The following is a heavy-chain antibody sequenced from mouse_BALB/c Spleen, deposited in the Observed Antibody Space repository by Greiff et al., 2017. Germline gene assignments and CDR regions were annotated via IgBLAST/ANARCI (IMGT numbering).Heavy chain of an antibody. J-gene: IGHJ1*01. CDR3: ARYWSYYWYFDV. V-gene: IGHV14-3*02. D-gene: IGHD1-1*01. CDR1: GFNIKDTY. CDR2: IDPANGNT. Sequence: EVQLQQSGAELVKPGASVKLSCTASGFNIKDTYMHWVKQRPEQGLEWIGRIDPANGNTKYDPKFQGKATITADTSSNTAYLQLSSLTSEDTAVYYCARYWSYYWYFDVWGAGTTVTVSS.